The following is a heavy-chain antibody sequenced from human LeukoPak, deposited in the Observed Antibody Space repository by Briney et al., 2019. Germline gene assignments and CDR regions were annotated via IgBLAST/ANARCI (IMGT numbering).Heavy chain of an antibody. CDR1: GFTFSDYY. J-gene: IGHJ6*03. CDR2: ISSSGSTI. CDR3: ARERREKLEAFYYYMDV. D-gene: IGHD4-23*01. Sequence: GGSLRLSCAASGFTFSDYYMSWIRQAPGKGLEWVSYISSSGSTIYYADSVKGRFTIPRDNAKNSLYLQMNSLRAEDTAVYYCARERREKLEAFYYYMDVWGKGTTVTVSS. V-gene: IGHV3-11*01.